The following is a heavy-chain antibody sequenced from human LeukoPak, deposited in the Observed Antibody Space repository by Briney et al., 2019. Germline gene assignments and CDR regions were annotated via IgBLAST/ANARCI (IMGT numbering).Heavy chain of an antibody. CDR3: ASGVEAGKHYYGMDV. CDR1: GLSFSRFE. D-gene: IGHD6-13*01. Sequence: PGGSLRVSCAASGLSFSRFEMNWVRQAPGKGLEWVSYISSWGETIYYADSVWGRFTISRDNAKNSLFLQMNSLRAEDTAVYYCASGVEAGKHYYGMDVWGQGTTVTVSS. V-gene: IGHV3-48*03. J-gene: IGHJ6*02. CDR2: ISSWGETI.